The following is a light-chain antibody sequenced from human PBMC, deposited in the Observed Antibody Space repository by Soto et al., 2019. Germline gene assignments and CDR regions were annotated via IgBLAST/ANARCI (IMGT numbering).Light chain of an antibody. CDR2: DVS. V-gene: IGLV2-14*01. CDR3: SSYTSSSTLDVV. CDR1: SSDVGGYNY. Sequence: SALTQPASVSGSPGQSITISCTGTSSDVGGYNYVSWYQQHPGKAPKLMIYDVSNRPSGVSNRFSGSKSGNTASLTISGLQDEDEADYYCSSYTSSSTLDVVFGGGTKRTGL. J-gene: IGLJ2*01.